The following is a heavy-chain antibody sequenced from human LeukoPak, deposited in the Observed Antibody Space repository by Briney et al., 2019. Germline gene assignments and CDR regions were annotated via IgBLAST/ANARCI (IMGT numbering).Heavy chain of an antibody. Sequence: SETLSLTCTVSGYSISSGYYWGWIRQPPGKGLEWIGSIYHSGSTYYNPSLKSRVTISVDTSKNQFSLKLSSVTAADTAVYYCATTFKQDYYDSSGDFDYWGQGTLVTVSS. CDR2: IYHSGST. D-gene: IGHD3-22*01. CDR1: GYSISSGYY. J-gene: IGHJ4*02. CDR3: ATTFKQDYYDSSGDFDY. V-gene: IGHV4-38-2*02.